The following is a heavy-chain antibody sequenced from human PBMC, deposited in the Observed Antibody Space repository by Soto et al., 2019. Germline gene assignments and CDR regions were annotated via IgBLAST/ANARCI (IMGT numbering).Heavy chain of an antibody. Sequence: SETLSLTCTVSGGSISSGDYYWSWIRQPPGKGLEWIAYIHYSGSTYYNPSLKSRVTISVDTSKNQFSLKLSSVTAADTAVYYCARSRYSGSYFFDYWGQGILVTVSS. CDR2: IHYSGST. CDR3: ARSRYSGSYFFDY. V-gene: IGHV4-30-4*01. J-gene: IGHJ4*02. CDR1: GGSISSGDYY. D-gene: IGHD1-26*01.